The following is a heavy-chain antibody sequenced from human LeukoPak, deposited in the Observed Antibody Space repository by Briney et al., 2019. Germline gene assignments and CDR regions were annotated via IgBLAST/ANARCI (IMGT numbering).Heavy chain of an antibody. Sequence: ASVKVSCKASGYTFTSYYIHWVRQAPGQGLEWMGIINPSGGSISYAQKFQGRVTMASDTSTSTVYMELSSLRSEDTAVYYCARLSAVIGYCTSTSCHKGFDPWGQGTLVTVSS. CDR3: ARLSAVIGYCTSTSCHKGFDP. CDR1: GYTFTSYY. D-gene: IGHD2-2*02. J-gene: IGHJ5*02. CDR2: INPSGGSI. V-gene: IGHV1-46*01.